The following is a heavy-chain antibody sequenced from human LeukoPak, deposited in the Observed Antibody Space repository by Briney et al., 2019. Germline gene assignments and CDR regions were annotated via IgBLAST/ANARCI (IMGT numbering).Heavy chain of an antibody. V-gene: IGHV3-48*03. D-gene: IGHD3-9*01. CDR1: GFTFSNSQ. Sequence: GGSLRLSCEASGFTFSNSQMNWVRQAPGKGLEWVSYISGSGTTMHYADSVRGRFTISRDNAKNSVFLQMNSLRVEDTALYYCALTLTHRGLDYWGQGTLVTVSS. CDR3: ALTLTHRGLDY. J-gene: IGHJ4*02. CDR2: ISGSGTTM.